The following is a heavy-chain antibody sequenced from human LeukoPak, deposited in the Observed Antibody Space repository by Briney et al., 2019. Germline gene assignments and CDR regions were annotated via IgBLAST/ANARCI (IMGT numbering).Heavy chain of an antibody. CDR3: AREKMTTLTWLWPRLLDY. Sequence: PGRSLRLSCAASGFTFSSYAMHWVRQAPGKGLEWVAVISYDGSNKYYADSVKGRFTISRDNSKNTLYLQMNSLRAEDTAVYYCAREKMTTLTWLWPRLLDYWGQGTLVTVSS. V-gene: IGHV3-30*04. CDR2: ISYDGSNK. J-gene: IGHJ4*02. D-gene: IGHD4-11*01. CDR1: GFTFSSYA.